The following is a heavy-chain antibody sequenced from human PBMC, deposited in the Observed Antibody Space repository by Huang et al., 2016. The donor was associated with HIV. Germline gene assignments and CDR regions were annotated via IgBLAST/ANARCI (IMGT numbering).Heavy chain of an antibody. D-gene: IGHD3-10*01. CDR2: IYYSGST. CDR3: ARLPGSITMIRGVITDPY. CDR1: GGSIRSDNYY. V-gene: IGHV4-39*02. Sequence: QLQLQESGPGLVKPSETLSLTCTVSGGSIRSDNYYWGWIRQPPGKGLEWIGSIYYSGSTYYNPSLKRRVTITVDPSKNHFSLRMRSVTAADTAVYYGARLPGSITMIRGVITDPYWGQGTLVTVSS. J-gene: IGHJ4*02.